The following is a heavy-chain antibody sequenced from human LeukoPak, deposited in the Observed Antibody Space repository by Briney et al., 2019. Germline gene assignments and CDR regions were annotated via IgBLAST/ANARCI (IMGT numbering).Heavy chain of an antibody. Sequence: PGRSLRLSCAASGFTFSSYAMHWVRQAPGKGLEWVAVISYDGSNKYYADSVKGRFTISRDNSKNTLYLQMNSLRAEDTAVYYCARSLGESSSSPSYYYYYMDVRGKGTTVTVSS. V-gene: IGHV3-30*04. CDR3: ARSLGESSSSPSYYYYYMDV. D-gene: IGHD6-6*01. CDR2: ISYDGSNK. J-gene: IGHJ6*03. CDR1: GFTFSSYA.